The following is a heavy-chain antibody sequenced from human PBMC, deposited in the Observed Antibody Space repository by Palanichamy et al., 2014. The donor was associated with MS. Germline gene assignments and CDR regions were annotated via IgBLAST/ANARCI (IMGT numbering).Heavy chain of an antibody. CDR1: GFTFSSYS. D-gene: IGHD2-2*02. J-gene: IGHJ4*02. V-gene: IGHV3-23*01. CDR3: AKYILVAPSAIRTFDC. CDR2: ISENAGGT. Sequence: EVQLLESGGGLVQPGGSLRLSCAASGFTFSSYSMSWVRQAPGKGLEWVSTISENAGGTYYADSVKGRFTISRDNSKNTLSLQINSLRAEDTAIYYCAKYILVAPSAIRTFDCWGQGALVTVSS.